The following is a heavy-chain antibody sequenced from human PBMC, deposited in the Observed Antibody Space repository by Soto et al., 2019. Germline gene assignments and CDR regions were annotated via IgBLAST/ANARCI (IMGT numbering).Heavy chain of an antibody. CDR1: GFTFSSYS. J-gene: IGHJ4*02. V-gene: IGHV3-48*02. CDR3: ARGVEYDFWSGYFDHDY. CDR2: ISSSSSTI. D-gene: IGHD3-3*01. Sequence: GGSLRLSCAASGFTFSSYSMNWVRQAPGKGLEWVSYISSSSSTIYYADSVKGRFTISRDNAKNSLYLQMNSLRDEDTAVYYCARGVEYDFWSGYFDHDYWGQGTLVTVSS.